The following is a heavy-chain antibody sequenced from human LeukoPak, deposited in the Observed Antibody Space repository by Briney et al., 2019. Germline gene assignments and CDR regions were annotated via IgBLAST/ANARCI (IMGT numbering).Heavy chain of an antibody. V-gene: IGHV4-39*01. CDR2: IYYSGST. CDR1: GGSISSSNYY. D-gene: IGHD1-14*01. Sequence: SETLSLTCSVSGGSISSSNYYWGWIRQPPGKGLEWIGSIYYSGSTYYNPSLKSRVTISVDTSKNQFSLKLSSVTAADTAVYYCARVPTGGNFDYWGQGTMIAVSS. CDR3: ARVPTGGNFDY. J-gene: IGHJ4*02.